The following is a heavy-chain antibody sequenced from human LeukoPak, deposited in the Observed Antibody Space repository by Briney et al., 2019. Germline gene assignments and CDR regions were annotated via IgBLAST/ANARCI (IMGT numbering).Heavy chain of an antibody. V-gene: IGHV4-34*01. CDR2: INHSGST. CDR3: AILQLPFGMDV. CDR1: GGSFSGYY. J-gene: IGHJ6*02. Sequence: PSETLSLTCAVYGGSFSGYYWSWIRQPPGKGLEWIGEINHSGSTNYNPSLKSRVTISVDTSKNQFSLKLSSVTAADTAVYYCAILQLPFGMDVWGQGTMVTVSS. D-gene: IGHD2-2*01.